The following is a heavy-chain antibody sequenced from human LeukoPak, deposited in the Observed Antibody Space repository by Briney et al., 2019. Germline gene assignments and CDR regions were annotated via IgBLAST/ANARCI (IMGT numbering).Heavy chain of an antibody. J-gene: IGHJ6*03. V-gene: IGHV4-34*01. Sequence: SETLSLTCAVYGGSFSGYYWSWIRQPPGKGLEWIGEINHSGSTNYNPSLKSRVTISVDRSKNQFSLKLTSVTAADTAVYYCARADGYSGSYYDYYYYYMDVWGKGTTVTVSS. CDR1: GGSFSGYY. CDR2: INHSGST. CDR3: ARADGYSGSYYDYYYYYMDV. D-gene: IGHD1-26*01.